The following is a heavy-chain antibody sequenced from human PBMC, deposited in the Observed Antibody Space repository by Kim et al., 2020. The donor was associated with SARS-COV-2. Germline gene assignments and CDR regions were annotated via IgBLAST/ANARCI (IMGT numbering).Heavy chain of an antibody. CDR1: GFTFSSYS. J-gene: IGHJ6*02. D-gene: IGHD3-9*01. V-gene: IGHV3-48*02. CDR3: ARDILVQYYYYYGMDV. CDR2: ISSSSSTI. Sequence: GGSLRLSCAASGFTFSSYSMNWVHQAPGKGLEWVSYISSSSSTIYYADSVKGRFTISRDNAKNSLYLQMNSLRDEDTAVYYCARDILVQYYYYYGMDVWGQGTTVTVSS.